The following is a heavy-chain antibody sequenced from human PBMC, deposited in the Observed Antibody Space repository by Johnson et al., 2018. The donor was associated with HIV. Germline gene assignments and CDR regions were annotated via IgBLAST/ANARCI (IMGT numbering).Heavy chain of an antibody. J-gene: IGHJ3*02. D-gene: IGHD2-15*01. CDR3: ATDIVVVLAATATGAAFDI. V-gene: IGHV3-7*01. Sequence: VQLVESGGGLLHPGRSLRLSCAASGFTFSSYWMSWVRQAPGKGLEWVANIKEDGSEKYYVDSVKGRFSISRDNAKNSLYLHMNSLRAEDTAVYYCATDIVVVLAATATGAAFDIWGQGTMVTVSS. CDR2: IKEDGSEK. CDR1: GFTFSSYW.